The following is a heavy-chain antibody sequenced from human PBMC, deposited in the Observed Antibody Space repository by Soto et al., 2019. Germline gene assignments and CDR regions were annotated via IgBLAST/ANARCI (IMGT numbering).Heavy chain of an antibody. J-gene: IGHJ4*02. CDR1: GGSVSSSSYY. V-gene: IGHV4-39*01. CDR2: IYYSGST. Sequence: SETLSLTCTVSGGSVSSSSYYWGWIRQPPGKGLEWIGSIYYSGSTYYNPSLKSRVTISVDTSKNQFSLKLSSVTAADTAVYYCARHGMGATRYYFDYWGQGTLVTVSS. CDR3: ARHGMGATRYYFDY. D-gene: IGHD1-26*01.